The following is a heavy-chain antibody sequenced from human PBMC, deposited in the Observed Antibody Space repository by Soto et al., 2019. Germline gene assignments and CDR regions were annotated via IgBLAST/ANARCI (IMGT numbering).Heavy chain of an antibody. CDR3: AAPGGHDYGDYGTTKLDY. D-gene: IGHD4-17*01. J-gene: IGHJ4*02. CDR2: IIPIFGTA. Sequence: QVQLVQSGAEVKKPGSSVKVSCKASAGTFSSYAISWVRQAPGQGLEWMGGIIPIFGTANYAQKVQGRVTITADESTSPAYMELSSLRCEDTAVYYCAAPGGHDYGDYGTTKLDYWGQGTLVTVSS. CDR1: AGTFSSYA. V-gene: IGHV1-69*12.